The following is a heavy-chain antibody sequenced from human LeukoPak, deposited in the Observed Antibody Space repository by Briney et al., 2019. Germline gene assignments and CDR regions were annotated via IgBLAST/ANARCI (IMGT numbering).Heavy chain of an antibody. D-gene: IGHD6-13*01. CDR2: ISYDGSNK. V-gene: IGHV3-30*03. CDR3: ATFAYSSSWSY. J-gene: IGHJ4*02. Sequence: GGSLRLSCAASGFTFSSYGMHWVRQAPGKGLEWVAVISYDGSNKYYADSVKGRFTISRDNSKNTLYLQMNSLRAEDTAVYYCATFAYSSSWSYWGQGTLVTVSS. CDR1: GFTFSSYG.